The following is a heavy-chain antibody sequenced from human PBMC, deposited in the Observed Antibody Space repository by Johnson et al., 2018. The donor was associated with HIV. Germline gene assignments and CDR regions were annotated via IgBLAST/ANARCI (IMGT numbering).Heavy chain of an antibody. V-gene: IGHV3-13*01. CDR1: GFTFSNYD. CDR3: ATVGLGVGANPL. D-gene: IGHD1-26*01. J-gene: IGHJ3*01. Sequence: VQLVESGGGVVQPGRSLRLSCAASGFTFSNYDMHWVRQATGKGLEWVSGIGTTGHTDYVDSVKGRFTSSRDNSKNTLYLQMNSLRTEDTAVYYCATVGLGVGANPLWGQGTMVTVSS. CDR2: IGTTGHT.